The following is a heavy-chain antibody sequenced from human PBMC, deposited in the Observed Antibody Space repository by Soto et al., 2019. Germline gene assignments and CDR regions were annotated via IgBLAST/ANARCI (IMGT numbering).Heavy chain of an antibody. CDR1: GGSISSYY. J-gene: IGHJ6*02. Sequence: QVQLQESGPGLVKPSETLSLTCTVSGGSISSYYWSWVRQPPGKGLEWIGYIYYSGSTNYNPSLKSRVTISVDTSKNQFSLKLSSVTAADTAVYYCARNYGDFYYYYGMDVWGQGTTVTVSS. D-gene: IGHD4-17*01. V-gene: IGHV4-59*01. CDR2: IYYSGST. CDR3: ARNYGDFYYYYGMDV.